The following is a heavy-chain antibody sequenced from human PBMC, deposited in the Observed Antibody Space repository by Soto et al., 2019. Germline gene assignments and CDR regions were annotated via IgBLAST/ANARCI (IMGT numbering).Heavy chain of an antibody. CDR1: GGSISSSSYY. V-gene: IGHV4-39*01. Sequence: PSETLSLTCTVSGGSISSSSYYWGWIRQPPGKGLEWIGSIYYSGSTYYNPSLKSRVTISVDTSKNQFSLKLSSVTAADTAVYYCAIVVVKLFDYWGQGTLVTVSS. D-gene: IGHD3-22*01. CDR2: IYYSGST. J-gene: IGHJ4*02. CDR3: AIVVVKLFDY.